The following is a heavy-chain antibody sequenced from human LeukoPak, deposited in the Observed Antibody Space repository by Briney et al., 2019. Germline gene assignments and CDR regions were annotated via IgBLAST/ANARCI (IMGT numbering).Heavy chain of an antibody. V-gene: IGHV4-34*01. CDR3: ARGLRYSSSWYGTDALGY. Sequence: SETLSLTCAVYGGSFSGYYWSWIRQPPGKGLEWIGEINHSGSTNYNPSLKSRVTISVDTSKNQFSLKLSSVTAADTAVYHCARGLRYSSSWYGTDALGYWGQGTLVTVSS. J-gene: IGHJ4*02. D-gene: IGHD6-13*01. CDR1: GGSFSGYY. CDR2: INHSGST.